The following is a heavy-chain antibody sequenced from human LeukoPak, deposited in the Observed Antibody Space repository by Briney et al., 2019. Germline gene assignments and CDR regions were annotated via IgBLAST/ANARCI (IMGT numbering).Heavy chain of an antibody. D-gene: IGHD3-3*01. J-gene: IGHJ4*02. CDR3: ARWSSFLGYYH. V-gene: IGHV4-34*01. CDR1: GGSFSGYY. Sequence: PSETLSLTCAVYGGSFSGYYWSWIRQPLGKGLEWIGEINHSGSTNYNPSLKSRVTISVDTSKNQFSLKLSSVTAADTAVYYCARWSSFLGYYHRGQGTLVTVSS. CDR2: INHSGST.